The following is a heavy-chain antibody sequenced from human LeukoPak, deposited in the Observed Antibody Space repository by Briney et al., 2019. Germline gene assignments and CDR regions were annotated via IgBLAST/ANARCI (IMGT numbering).Heavy chain of an antibody. CDR3: AKEEGAMVRGLNAFDI. D-gene: IGHD3-10*01. CDR1: GFTFSSYA. V-gene: IGHV3-23*01. CDR2: ISGSGGST. Sequence: GGSLRLSCAASGFTFSSYAMSWVRQAPGKGLEWVSAISGSGGSTYYADSVKGRFTISRDNSKNTLYLQMNSLRAEDTAVYYCAKEEGAMVRGLNAFDIWGQGTMVTVSS. J-gene: IGHJ3*02.